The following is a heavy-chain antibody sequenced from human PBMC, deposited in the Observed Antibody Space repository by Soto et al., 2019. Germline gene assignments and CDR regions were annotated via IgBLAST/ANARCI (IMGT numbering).Heavy chain of an antibody. V-gene: IGHV3-21*01. CDR1: GFTFSSYS. CDR2: ISSSSSYI. CDR3: AKGSGDAFDI. Sequence: EVQLVESGGGLVKPGGSLRLSCAASGFTFSSYSMNWVRQAPGKGLEWVSSISSSSSYIYYADSVKGRFTISRDNAKNSLYMQMNSLRAEDKAVYYCAKGSGDAFDIWGQGTMVTVSS. D-gene: IGHD3-10*01. J-gene: IGHJ3*02.